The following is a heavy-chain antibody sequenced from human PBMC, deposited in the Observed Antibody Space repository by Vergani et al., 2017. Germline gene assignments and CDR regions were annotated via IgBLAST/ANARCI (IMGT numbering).Heavy chain of an antibody. D-gene: IGHD6-19*01. J-gene: IGHJ2*01. CDR3: ARGQHSSGWYPGHFDL. Sequence: EVQLVESGGGPVKPGGSLRLSCAVSGFPLSSYSMNWVRQAPGKGLEWVSSISGGSGYIYYADSVKGRFTISRDNAKNSLYLQMNSLRAEDTAVYYCARGQHSSGWYPGHFDLWGRGTLVTVSS. V-gene: IGHV3-21*01. CDR2: ISGGSGYI. CDR1: GFPLSSYS.